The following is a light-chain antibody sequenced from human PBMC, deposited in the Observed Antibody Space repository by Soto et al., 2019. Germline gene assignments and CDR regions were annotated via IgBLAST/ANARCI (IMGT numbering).Light chain of an antibody. CDR2: SVS. V-gene: IGKV3D-15*01. J-gene: IGKJ1*01. CDR3: QQYNDWPRT. Sequence: EIVMTQSPATLSVSPGERATLSCRASQSVGSDLAWYQQKPGQAPRLLIYSVSRRATGIPARFSGSGSGTEFTLTISSLQSEDFAVYYCQQYNDWPRTFGQGTKVDIK. CDR1: QSVGSD.